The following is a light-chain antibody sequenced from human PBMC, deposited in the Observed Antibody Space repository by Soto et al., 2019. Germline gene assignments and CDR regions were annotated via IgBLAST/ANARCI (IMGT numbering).Light chain of an antibody. CDR1: QSVTNSY. V-gene: IGKV3-20*01. CDR2: AAS. J-gene: IGKJ1*01. Sequence: EIVLTQSPGTLSLSPGERATLSCRASQSVTNSYVAWYQQKPGQTPRLLIYAASSRATGIPDRFSGSGSGTNFTLTISRLEPEDFAVYYCQQYGSSVRTFGQGTKVDI. CDR3: QQYGSSVRT.